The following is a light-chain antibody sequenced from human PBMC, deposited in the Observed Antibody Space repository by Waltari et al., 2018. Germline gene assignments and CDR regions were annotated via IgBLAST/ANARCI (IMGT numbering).Light chain of an antibody. J-gene: IGLJ1*01. V-gene: IGLV2-14*01. CDR2: EVT. CDR3: CSYTTTTTLV. Sequence: QSAPTQPASVSASPGPSITISCPGNRNYLGSYSYVSWYRQYPGQAPELLIYEVTHRPSGVSDPFSGSRSGSTASLTISGLQTEDEANYFCCSYTTTTTLVFGTGTKVIVL. CDR1: RNYLGSYSY.